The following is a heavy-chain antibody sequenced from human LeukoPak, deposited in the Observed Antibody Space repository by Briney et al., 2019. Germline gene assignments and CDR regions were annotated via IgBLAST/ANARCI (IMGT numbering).Heavy chain of an antibody. D-gene: IGHD3-10*01. CDR2: IYHSGST. V-gene: IGHV4-38-2*02. CDR3: ARQLYSSGSYYAPMDV. CDR1: GYSISSVYS. J-gene: IGHJ6*03. Sequence: SETLSLTCTVSGYSISSVYSWGWIRQPPGKGLEWIGSIYHSGSTYHDPSLKSRVTVSLDTSKNQFSLKLSSVTATDTAVYYCARQLYSSGSYYAPMDVWGKGTTVTISS.